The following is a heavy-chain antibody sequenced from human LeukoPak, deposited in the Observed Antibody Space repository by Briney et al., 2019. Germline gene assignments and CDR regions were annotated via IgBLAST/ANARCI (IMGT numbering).Heavy chain of an antibody. CDR1: RFTFSRYC. V-gene: IGHV3-30*03. Sequence: GGSLRLSCAASRFTFSRYCMTWVRQAPGKGLEWVAVISYDGSNKYYADSVKGRFTISRDNSKNTLYLRMNSLRAEDTAVYYCARGHSRYYYDSSAPFDYWGQGTLVTVSS. J-gene: IGHJ4*02. CDR3: ARGHSRYYYDSSAPFDY. CDR2: ISYDGSNK. D-gene: IGHD3-22*01.